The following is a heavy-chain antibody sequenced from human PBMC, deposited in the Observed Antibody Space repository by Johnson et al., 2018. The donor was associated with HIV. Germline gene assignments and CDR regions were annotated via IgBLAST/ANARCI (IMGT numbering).Heavy chain of an antibody. CDR1: QFTFSSYY. V-gene: IGHV3-30-3*01. J-gene: IGHJ3*02. CDR2: ISYDGSNK. Sequence: QVRLVESGGGLVQPGGSLRLSCAASQFTFSSYYVRCVRQAPGKGLEWVAVISYDGSNKYYADSVKGRFTISRDNSKNTLYLQMNSLRAEDTALYYCARLSGYYVYDAFDIWGHGTMVTVSS. CDR3: ARLSGYYVYDAFDI. D-gene: IGHD3-3*01.